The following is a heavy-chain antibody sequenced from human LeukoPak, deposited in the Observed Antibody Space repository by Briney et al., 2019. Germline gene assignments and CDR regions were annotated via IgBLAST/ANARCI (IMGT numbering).Heavy chain of an antibody. D-gene: IGHD6-13*01. V-gene: IGHV4-34*01. J-gene: IGHJ4*02. Sequence: SETLSLTCAVYGGSFSGYYWSWIRQPPGKGLEWXXEINHSGSTNYNPSLKSRVTISVDTSKNQFSLKLSSVTAADTAVYYCARVKSSWYMYFDYWGQGTLVTVSS. CDR1: GGSFSGYY. CDR3: ARVKSSWYMYFDY. CDR2: INHSGST.